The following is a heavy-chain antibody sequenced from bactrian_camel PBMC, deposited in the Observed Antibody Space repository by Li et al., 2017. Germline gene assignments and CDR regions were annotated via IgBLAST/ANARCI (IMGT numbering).Heavy chain of an antibody. CDR3: AAGPIVGSGAWFRRGRYNY. V-gene: IGHV3S53*01. CDR2: IRIDSRVA. Sequence: QVQLVESGGGSVQAGGSLRLSCVASGNIYSSTYMAWFRQAPGKEREGVAAIRIDSRVAYYADSGKGRFTISLDNVETTVNLQMNSLKPEDTAMYFCAAGPIVGSGAWFRRGRYNYWGQGTQVTVS. D-gene: IGHD2*01. J-gene: IGHJ4*01. CDR1: GNIYSSTY.